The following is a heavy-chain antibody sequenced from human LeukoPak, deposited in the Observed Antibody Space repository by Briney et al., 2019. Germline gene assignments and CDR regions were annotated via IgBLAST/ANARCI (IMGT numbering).Heavy chain of an antibody. CDR3: ARAGGSTVSHGDY. J-gene: IGHJ4*02. CDR1: GFTFSSYS. D-gene: IGHD4-17*01. CDR2: ISSSTSYI. V-gene: IGHV3-21*01. Sequence: PGGSLRLSCAASGFTFSSYSMNWIRQAPGKGPEWVSSISSSTSYIYYADSVKGRFTISKDNAKNSLYLQMNSLRAEDTAVYYCARAGGSTVSHGDYWGQGTLVTVSS.